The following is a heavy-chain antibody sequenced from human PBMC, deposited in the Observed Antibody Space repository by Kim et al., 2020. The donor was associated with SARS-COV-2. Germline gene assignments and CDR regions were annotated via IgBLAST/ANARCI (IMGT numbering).Heavy chain of an antibody. CDR1: GFTFSSYW. CDR3: ARDGLAAAGSYYYYGMDV. CDR2: IKQDGSEK. J-gene: IGHJ6*02. D-gene: IGHD6-13*01. V-gene: IGHV3-7*03. Sequence: GGSLRLSCAASGFTFSSYWMSWVRQAPGKGLEWVANIKQDGSEKYYVDSVKGRFTISRDNAKNSLYLQMNSLRAEDTAVYYCARDGLAAAGSYYYYGMDVWGQGPLVTVSS.